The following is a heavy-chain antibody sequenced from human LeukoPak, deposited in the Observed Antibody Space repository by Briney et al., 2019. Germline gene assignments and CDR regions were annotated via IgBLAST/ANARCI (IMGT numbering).Heavy chain of an antibody. Sequence: GASVKVSCKASGGTFSSYAISWVRQASGRGHEWMGGIIPIFGTANYAQKFQGRVTITADKSTSTAYMELSRLRSDDTAVYYCARDMGGGYCSGGSCYSDPFHLEVWFDPWGQGTLVTVSS. J-gene: IGHJ5*02. V-gene: IGHV1-69*06. CDR2: IIPIFGTA. D-gene: IGHD2-15*01. CDR1: GGTFSSYA. CDR3: ARDMGGGYCSGGSCYSDPFHLEVWFDP.